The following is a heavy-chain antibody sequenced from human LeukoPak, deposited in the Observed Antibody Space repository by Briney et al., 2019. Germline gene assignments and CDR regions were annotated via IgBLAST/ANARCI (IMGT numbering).Heavy chain of an antibody. V-gene: IGHV5-51*01. CDR1: GYIFTSYW. J-gene: IGHJ3*02. Sequence: HGESLKLSCEVSGYIFTSYWIGWVRQIPGPGLEWLVIIYPGDSDTRYSPSFQGQITISADKPISTTYLQWGSLKAADTALYHCARHLDGGDPEDPFDIWGEGTMVTVSS. CDR3: ARHLDGGDPEDPFDI. CDR2: IYPGDSDT. D-gene: IGHD2-21*02.